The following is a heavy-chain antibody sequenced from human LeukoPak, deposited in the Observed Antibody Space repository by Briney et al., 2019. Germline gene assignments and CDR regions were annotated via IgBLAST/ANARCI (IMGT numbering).Heavy chain of an antibody. J-gene: IGHJ6*03. Sequence: EASVKVSCKASGGTFSSYAISWVRQAPGQGLEWVGGIIPIFGTANYAQKFQGRVTITTDESTSTAYMELSSLRSEDMAVYYCATHYSSSSSYYYYYMDVWGKGTTVTVSS. D-gene: IGHD6-6*01. CDR3: ATHYSSSSSYYYYYMDV. CDR1: GGTFSSYA. V-gene: IGHV1-69*05. CDR2: IIPIFGTA.